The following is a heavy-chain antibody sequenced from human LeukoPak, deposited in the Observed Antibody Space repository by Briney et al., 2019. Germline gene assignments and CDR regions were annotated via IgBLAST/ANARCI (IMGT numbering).Heavy chain of an antibody. CDR3: ARGGIAVARAYDWFDP. CDR2: IIPICGTA. V-gene: IGHV1-69*06. J-gene: IGHJ5*02. D-gene: IGHD6-19*01. CDR1: GGTFSSYA. Sequence: SVTVSCKSSGGTFSSYAIRWVRQAPGQGVAWMGLIIPICGTANYAQKFQGRVTITADKSTSTAYMELSSLRSEDTAVYYCARGGIAVARAYDWFDPWGQGTLVTVSS.